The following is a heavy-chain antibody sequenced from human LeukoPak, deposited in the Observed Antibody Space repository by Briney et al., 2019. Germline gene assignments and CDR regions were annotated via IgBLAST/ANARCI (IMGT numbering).Heavy chain of an antibody. Sequence: PGRSLRLSCTASGFTFSSYGMHWVRQAPGKGLEWVAVISYDGSNKYYADSVKGRFTISRDNPKNTLYLQMNSLRAEDTAVYYCAKGGQQLASGWFDPWGQGTLVTVSS. D-gene: IGHD6-13*01. V-gene: IGHV3-30*18. CDR2: ISYDGSNK. J-gene: IGHJ5*02. CDR3: AKGGQQLASGWFDP. CDR1: GFTFSSYG.